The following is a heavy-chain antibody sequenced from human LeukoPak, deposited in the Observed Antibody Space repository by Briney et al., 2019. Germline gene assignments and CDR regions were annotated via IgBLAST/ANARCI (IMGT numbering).Heavy chain of an antibody. CDR1: GFTFSSYG. D-gene: IGHD6-19*01. Sequence: PGGSLRLSCAASGFTFSSYGMHWVRQAPGKGLEWVAVISYDGSNKYYADSVKGRFTISRDNSENTLYLQMDSLTTEDTGVYYCAREQGQQWRRFDSWGQGSPVTVSS. J-gene: IGHJ4*02. CDR2: ISYDGSNK. V-gene: IGHV3-30*03. CDR3: AREQGQQWRRFDS.